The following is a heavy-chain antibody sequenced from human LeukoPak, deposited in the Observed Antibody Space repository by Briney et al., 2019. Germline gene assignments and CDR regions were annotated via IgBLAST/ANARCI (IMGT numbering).Heavy chain of an antibody. CDR1: GFTFSDSW. CDR2: INEDGSET. CDR3: VRDRGWQQFDY. V-gene: IGHV3-7*01. Sequence: GGSLRLSCAASGFTFSDSWMTWVRQTPGKGLARVANINEDGSETYYVDSVRGRFSISRDNAKNSMYLEMNSLRAEDTAVYFCVRDRGWQQFDYWGQGTLVTVSS. J-gene: IGHJ4*02. D-gene: IGHD5-24*01.